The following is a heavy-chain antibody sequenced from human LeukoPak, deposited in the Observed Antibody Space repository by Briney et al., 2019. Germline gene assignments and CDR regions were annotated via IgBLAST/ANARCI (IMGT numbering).Heavy chain of an antibody. Sequence: PSETLSLTCTVSGGSISSYYWSWIRQPPGKGLEWIGYIYYSGSTNYNPSLKSRVAISVDTSKNQFSLKLSSVTAADTAVYYWARADSSGYYSLFDYWGQGTLVTVSS. V-gene: IGHV4-59*01. CDR1: GGSISSYY. D-gene: IGHD3-22*01. CDR2: IYYSGST. CDR3: ARADSSGYYSLFDY. J-gene: IGHJ4*02.